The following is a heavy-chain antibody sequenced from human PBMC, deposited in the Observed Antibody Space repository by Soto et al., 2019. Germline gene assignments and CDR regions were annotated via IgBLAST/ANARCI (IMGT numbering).Heavy chain of an antibody. J-gene: IGHJ4*02. D-gene: IGHD3-22*01. CDR1: GFTFSSYG. V-gene: IGHV3-30*03. Sequence: GSLRLSCAASGFTFSSYGMHWVRQAPGKGLEWVAVISYDGSNKYYADSVKGRFTISRDNSKNTLYLQMNSLRAEDTAVYYCATYSRSPYYDSSAPFDYWGQGTLVTVSS. CDR2: ISYDGSNK. CDR3: ATYSRSPYYDSSAPFDY.